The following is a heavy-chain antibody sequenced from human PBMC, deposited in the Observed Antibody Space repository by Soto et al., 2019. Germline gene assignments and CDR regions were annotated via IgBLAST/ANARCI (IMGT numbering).Heavy chain of an antibody. J-gene: IGHJ4*02. CDR1: GGSISSYY. CDR3: ARTAATLYYFDY. Sequence: QVQLQESGPGLVKPSETLSLTCTVSGGSISSYYWSWIRQPPGKGLEWIGYIYYSGSTNYNPSLKRRVTISVDTSKNQFSLKLSSVTAADTAVYYCARTAATLYYFDYWGQGTLVTVSS. V-gene: IGHV4-59*01. CDR2: IYYSGST. D-gene: IGHD2-15*01.